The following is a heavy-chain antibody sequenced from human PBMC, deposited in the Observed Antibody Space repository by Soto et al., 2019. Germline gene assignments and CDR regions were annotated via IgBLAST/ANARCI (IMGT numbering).Heavy chain of an antibody. Sequence: GASVKVSCKASGGTFSSYAISWVRQAPGQGLEWMGGIIPIFGTANYAQKFQGRVTITADESTSTAYMELSSLRSEDTAVYYCAREDDSSGYYYSNYYYYGMDVWGQGTTVTVSS. CDR1: GGTFSSYA. CDR2: IIPIFGTA. D-gene: IGHD3-22*01. J-gene: IGHJ6*02. CDR3: AREDDSSGYYYSNYYYYGMDV. V-gene: IGHV1-69*13.